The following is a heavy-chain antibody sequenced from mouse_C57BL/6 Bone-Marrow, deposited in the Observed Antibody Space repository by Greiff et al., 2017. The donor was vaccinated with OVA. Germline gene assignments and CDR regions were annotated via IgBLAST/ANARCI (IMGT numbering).Heavy chain of an antibody. V-gene: IGHV1-50*01. CDR1: GYTFTSYW. Sequence: QVQLQQPGAELVKPGASVKLSCKASGYTFTSYWMQWVKQRPGQGLEWIGEIDPSDSYTNYNQKFKGKATLTVDTSSSTAYMQLSSLTSEDSAVYNCARRNPYYFDYWGQGTTLTVSS. CDR3: ARRNPYYFDY. CDR2: IDPSDSYT. J-gene: IGHJ2*01.